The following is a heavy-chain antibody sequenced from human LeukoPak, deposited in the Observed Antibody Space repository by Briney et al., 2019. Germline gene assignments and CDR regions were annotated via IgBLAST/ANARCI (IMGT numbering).Heavy chain of an antibody. J-gene: IGHJ6*03. Sequence: SETLSLTCTVSGGSISRYYWSWIRQPPGKGLEWIGYIYYSGSTNYNPSLKSRVTISVDTSKNQFSLKLSSVTAADTAVYYCARRYCSSTSCPPDYYYMDVWGKGTTVTVSS. CDR3: ARRYCSSTSCPPDYYYMDV. D-gene: IGHD2-2*01. CDR1: GGSISRYY. V-gene: IGHV4-59*08. CDR2: IYYSGST.